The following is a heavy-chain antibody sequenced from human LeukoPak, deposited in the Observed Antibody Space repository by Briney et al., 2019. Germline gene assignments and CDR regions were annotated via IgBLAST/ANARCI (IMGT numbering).Heavy chain of an antibody. V-gene: IGHV4-34*01. Sequence: SETLSLTCAVYGGSFSGYYWSWIRQPPGKGLEWIGEINHSGSTNYNPSLKSRVTISVDTSKNQFSLKLSSVTAADTAVYYCASVPYRITIFGVVMGEPSNYYYGMDVWGQGTTVTVSS. D-gene: IGHD3-3*01. J-gene: IGHJ6*02. CDR2: INHSGST. CDR3: ASVPYRITIFGVVMGEPSNYYYGMDV. CDR1: GGSFSGYY.